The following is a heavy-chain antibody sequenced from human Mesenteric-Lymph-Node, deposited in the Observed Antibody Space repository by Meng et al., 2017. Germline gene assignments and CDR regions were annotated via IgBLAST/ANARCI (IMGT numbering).Heavy chain of an antibody. CDR3: ASPITMVRGVILPYYYYGMDV. CDR1: GYSFTTYA. V-gene: IGHV1-3*01. Sequence: ASVKVSCKASGYSFTTYAIHWVRQAPGQGLEWMGWINVDTGDTRYSQKFQGRLTITRDTSASTAYLELSRLRSDDTAVYYCASPITMVRGVILPYYYYGMDVWGQGTTVTVSS. J-gene: IGHJ6*02. CDR2: INVDTGDT. D-gene: IGHD3-10*01.